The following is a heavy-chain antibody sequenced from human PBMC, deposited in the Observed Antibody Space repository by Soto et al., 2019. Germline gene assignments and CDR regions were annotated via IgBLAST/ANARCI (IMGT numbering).Heavy chain of an antibody. V-gene: IGHV3-23*01. D-gene: IGHD1-26*01. Sequence: EVQQLESGGGLVQPGGSLRLSCAASGFTFSSYAMNWVRQAPGQGLEWVSTVSDSGGSTYYADSVQGRLTISRDNSKNTLFLHMNSLGAEDTAIYYCARTIVGGVVHAFDFWGQGTLVTVSS. CDR2: VSDSGGST. CDR1: GFTFSSYA. CDR3: ARTIVGGVVHAFDF. J-gene: IGHJ4*02.